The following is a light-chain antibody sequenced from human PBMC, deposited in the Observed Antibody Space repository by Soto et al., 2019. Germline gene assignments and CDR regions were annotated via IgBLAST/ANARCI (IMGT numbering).Light chain of an antibody. CDR1: SGSVSTSYY. CDR3: VLFMGSGIWV. Sequence: QTVVTQEPSFSVSPGRTVTLTCGLSSGSVSTSYYPSWYQQTPGQAPRTLIYNTNTRSPGVPDRFSGFILGNKAALTIRGAQADDESDYYCVLFMGSGIWVFGGGTKVTVL. V-gene: IGLV8-61*01. J-gene: IGLJ3*02. CDR2: NTN.